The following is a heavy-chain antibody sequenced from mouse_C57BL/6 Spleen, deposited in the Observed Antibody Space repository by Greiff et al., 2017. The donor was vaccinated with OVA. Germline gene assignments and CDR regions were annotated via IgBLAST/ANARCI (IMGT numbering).Heavy chain of an antibody. V-gene: IGHV7-3*01. CDR3: ARYGNSNDYFDY. CDR1: GFTFTDYY. CDR2: IRNKANGYTT. Sequence: EVMLVESGGGLVQPGGSLRLSCAASGFTFTDYYMSWVRQPPGKALEWLGFIRNKANGYTTEYSASVKGRFTISRDNSQSILYLQMNALRAEDSATYYCARYGNSNDYFDYWGQGTTLTVSS. J-gene: IGHJ2*01. D-gene: IGHD2-5*01.